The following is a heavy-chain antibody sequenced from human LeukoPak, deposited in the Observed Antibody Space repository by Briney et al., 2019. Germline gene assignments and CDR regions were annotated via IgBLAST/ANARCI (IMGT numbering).Heavy chain of an antibody. D-gene: IGHD6-19*01. CDR1: GFAFDDYV. J-gene: IGHJ4*02. CDR2: INWSGGST. Sequence: GGSLRLSCAASGFAFDDYVMIWVRQVPGKGLEWVSGINWSGGSTGYADSVKGRFTISRDNAKSSLYLQMNSLRVEDTAFYYCARVAVGAGTDYFDYWGQGTLVTVSS. CDR3: ARVAVGAGTDYFDY. V-gene: IGHV3-20*04.